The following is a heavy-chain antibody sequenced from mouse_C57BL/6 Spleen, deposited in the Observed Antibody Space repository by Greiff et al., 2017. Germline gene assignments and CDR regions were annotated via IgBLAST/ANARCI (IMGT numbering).Heavy chain of an antibody. CDR1: GFTFSSYG. Sequence: EVMLVESGGDLVKPGGSLKLSCAASGFTFSSYGMSWVRQTPDKRLEWVATISSGGSYTYYPDSVKGRFTISRDNAKNTLYLQMSSLKSEDTAMYYCAELGRWAYWGQGTLVTVSA. J-gene: IGHJ3*01. CDR3: AELGRWAY. D-gene: IGHD4-1*01. V-gene: IGHV5-6*02. CDR2: ISSGGSYT.